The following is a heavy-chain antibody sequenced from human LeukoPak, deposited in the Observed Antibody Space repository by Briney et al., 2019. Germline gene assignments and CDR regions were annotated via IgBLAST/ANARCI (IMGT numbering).Heavy chain of an antibody. D-gene: IGHD6-13*01. V-gene: IGHV4-59*08. Sequence: SETLSLTCTVSGDSISSYYWSWIRQPPGKGLEWIGYIYYSGSTKYNPSLKSRVTISVDTSKNQFSLKLSSVTAADTALYYCARQGSSWLNWFDPWGQGTLVTVSS. CDR2: IYYSGST. CDR3: ARQGSSWLNWFDP. J-gene: IGHJ5*02. CDR1: GDSISSYY.